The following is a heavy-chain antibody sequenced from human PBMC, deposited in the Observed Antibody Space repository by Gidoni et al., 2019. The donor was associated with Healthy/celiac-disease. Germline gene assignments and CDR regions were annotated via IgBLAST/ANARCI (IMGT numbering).Heavy chain of an antibody. CDR2: SSGSGGST. V-gene: IGHV3-23*01. Sequence: EVQLLESGGGLVQPGGSLILSCAAPGFTFSSYAMSWVRQAPGKGLECVSASSGSGGSTYYADSVKGRFTISRDNSKNTLYLQRNSLRAEDTAVYYCAKDPRYYYGSGTAPFFDYWGQGTLVTVSS. D-gene: IGHD3-10*01. J-gene: IGHJ4*02. CDR1: GFTFSSYA. CDR3: AKDPRYYYGSGTAPFFDY.